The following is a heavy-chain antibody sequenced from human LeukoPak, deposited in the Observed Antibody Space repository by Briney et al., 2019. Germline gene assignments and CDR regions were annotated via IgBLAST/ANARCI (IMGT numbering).Heavy chain of an antibody. CDR2: INPNSGGT. CDR1: GYTFTGYY. J-gene: IGHJ4*02. D-gene: IGHD6-13*01. Sequence: ASVKVSCKASGYTFTGYYMHWVRQAPGQGLEWMGWINPNSGGTNYAQKFQGRVTMTRDTSISTAYMELSRLRSDDTAVYYCARDLWGSSSWYGVSYWGQGTLVTVSS. V-gene: IGHV1-2*02. CDR3: ARDLWGSSSWYGVSY.